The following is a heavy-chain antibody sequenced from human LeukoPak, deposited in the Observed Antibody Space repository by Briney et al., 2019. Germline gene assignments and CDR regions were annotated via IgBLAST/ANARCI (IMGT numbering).Heavy chain of an antibody. J-gene: IGHJ5*02. V-gene: IGHV3-11*01. CDR2: ISSNGSTI. Sequence: PGGSLRLSCAASGFTFSDYYMSWIRQAPGKGLGWVSYISSNGSTIYYADSVKGRFTISRDNAKNSLYLQMNILRAEDTAVYYCARGTLGSGRVPRNWFDPWGQGTLVTVSS. CDR1: GFTFSDYY. CDR3: ARGTLGSGRVPRNWFDP. D-gene: IGHD3-10*01.